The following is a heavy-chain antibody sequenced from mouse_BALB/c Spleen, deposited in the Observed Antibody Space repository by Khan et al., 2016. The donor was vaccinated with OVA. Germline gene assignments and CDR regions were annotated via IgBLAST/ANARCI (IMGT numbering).Heavy chain of an antibody. CDR1: GYTFTDFA. CDR3: ARGVGNFRFDY. D-gene: IGHD1-1*02. V-gene: IGHV1S137*01. J-gene: IGHJ3*01. CDR2: ISTYYGDA. Sequence: QVQLQQSGAELVRPGVSVKISCKGSGYTFTDFAMHWVKQSHAKSLEWIGVISTYYGDATYNQKFKGKATMTVEKSSSTAYMDLARLTSEDSAIYYCARGVGNFRFDYWGQGTLVTVSA.